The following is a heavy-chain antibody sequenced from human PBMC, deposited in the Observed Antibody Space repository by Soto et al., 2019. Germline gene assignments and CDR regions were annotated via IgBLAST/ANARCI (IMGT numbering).Heavy chain of an antibody. J-gene: IGHJ6*02. CDR3: ARDYFRHEGWTSYDFWSGTETYYYYGMDV. V-gene: IGHV3-30-3*01. Sequence: GGSLRLSCAASGFTFSSYAMHWVRQAPGKGLEWVAVISYDGSNKYYADSVKGRFTISRDNSKNTLYLQMNSLRAEDTAVYYCARDYFRHEGWTSYDFWSGTETYYYYGMDVWGQGTTVTVSS. CDR2: ISYDGSNK. CDR1: GFTFSSYA. D-gene: IGHD3-3*01.